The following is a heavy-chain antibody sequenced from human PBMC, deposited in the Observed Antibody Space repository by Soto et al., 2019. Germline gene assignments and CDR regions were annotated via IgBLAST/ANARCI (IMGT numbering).Heavy chain of an antibody. V-gene: IGHV3-53*01. J-gene: IGHJ6*02. CDR3: ARVKGTSLTSGYYLGYYYYYGMDV. CDR2: IYSGGST. Sequence: LRLSCAASGFTFSSYGMHWVRQAPGKGLEWVSVIYSGGSTYYADSVKGRFTISRDNSKNTLYLQMNSLRAEDTAVYYCARVKGTSLTSGYYLGYYYYYGMDVWGQGTTVTVSS. CDR1: GFTFSSYG. D-gene: IGHD3-22*01.